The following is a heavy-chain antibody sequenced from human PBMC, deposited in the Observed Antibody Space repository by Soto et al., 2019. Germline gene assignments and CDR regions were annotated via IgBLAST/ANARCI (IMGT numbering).Heavy chain of an antibody. CDR2: IYHSGST. J-gene: IGHJ5*02. CDR3: ARDGAGAYRLGWFDP. CDR1: GDSISRGGYY. D-gene: IGHD2-21*01. Sequence: QVQLQESGPGLVKPSQTLSLTCTVSGDSISRGGYYWNWLRQHPRKGLEWIGDIYHSGSTIYNPSLKSRLTISVDTSNKRLSLELSNVTAADTAVYHCARDGAGAYRLGWFDPWGQGILVTVSS. V-gene: IGHV4-31*03.